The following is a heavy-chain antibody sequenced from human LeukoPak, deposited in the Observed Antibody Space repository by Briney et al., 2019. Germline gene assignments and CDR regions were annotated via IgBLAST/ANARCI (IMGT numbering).Heavy chain of an antibody. D-gene: IGHD1-14*01. Sequence: GGSLRLSCAASGFTFSSYGMHWVRQAPGKGLEWVAVISYDGSNKYYADSVKGRFTISRDNSKNTLYLQMNSLRAEDTAVYYCASPVFFDIWSQGTMVTVSS. CDR2: ISYDGSNK. CDR3: ASPVFFDI. V-gene: IGHV3-30*03. CDR1: GFTFSSYG. J-gene: IGHJ3*02.